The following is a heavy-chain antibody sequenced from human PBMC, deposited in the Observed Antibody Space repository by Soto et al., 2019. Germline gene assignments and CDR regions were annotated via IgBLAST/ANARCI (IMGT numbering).Heavy chain of an antibody. J-gene: IGHJ4*02. V-gene: IGHV4-30-2*01. CDR1: GGSISSGGYS. Sequence: SETLSLTCAVSGGSISSGGYSWSWIRQPPGKGLEWIGYIYHSGSTYYNPSLKSRVTISVDRSKNQFSLKLSSVTAADTAVYYCARGALRYFDWLSDERGGYYFDYWGQGTLVTVSS. CDR2: IYHSGST. D-gene: IGHD3-9*01. CDR3: ARGALRYFDWLSDERGGYYFDY.